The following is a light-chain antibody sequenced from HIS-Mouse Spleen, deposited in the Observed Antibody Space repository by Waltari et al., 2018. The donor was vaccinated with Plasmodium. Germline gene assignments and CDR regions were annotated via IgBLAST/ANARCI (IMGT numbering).Light chain of an antibody. Sequence: EIVMTHSPATLSVSPGKRATHSCRASQSVSSNLAWYQQKPGQAPRRLIYGASTRATGIPARFSGSGSGTEFTLTISSLQSEDFAVYYCQQYNNWSFTFGPGTKVDIK. CDR2: GAS. CDR3: QQYNNWSFT. CDR1: QSVSSN. V-gene: IGKV3-15*01. J-gene: IGKJ3*01.